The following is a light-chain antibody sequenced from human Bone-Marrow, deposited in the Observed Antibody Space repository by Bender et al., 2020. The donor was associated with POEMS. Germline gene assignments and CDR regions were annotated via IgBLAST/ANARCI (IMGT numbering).Light chain of an antibody. CDR2: EVS. CDR3: CSYTGDYIWL. J-gene: IGLJ2*01. V-gene: IGLV2-23*02. Sequence: QSALTQPASVSGSPGQSITLPCTGTSSDVGAHDLVSWYQQHPGEAPKLIIYEVSQRPSGVSNRFSGSKSGNTASLTISGLQAEDEADYFCCSYTGDYIWLFGAGTKLTVL. CDR1: SSDVGAHDL.